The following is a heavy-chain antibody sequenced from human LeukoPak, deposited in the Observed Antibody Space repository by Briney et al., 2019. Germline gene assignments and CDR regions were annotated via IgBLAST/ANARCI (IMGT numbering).Heavy chain of an antibody. J-gene: IGHJ4*02. V-gene: IGHV3-21*01. CDR2: ISSSSTYI. CDR3: AKDRVAYCIGDCYYDF. D-gene: IGHD2-21*02. CDR1: GFTFSSYS. Sequence: GGSLRLSCAASGFTFSSYSMNWVRQAPGKGLEWVSYISSSSTYIYYADSVKGRFTISRDNAKNSLYLQMNSLRADDTAVYYCAKDRVAYCIGDCYYDFWGQGTLVTVSS.